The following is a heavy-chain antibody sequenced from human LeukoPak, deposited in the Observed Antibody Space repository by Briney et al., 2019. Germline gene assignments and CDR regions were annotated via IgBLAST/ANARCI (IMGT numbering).Heavy chain of an antibody. CDR2: ISGSGNTI. D-gene: IGHD3-3*01. CDR3: ARVPPRITLFGVVPGYFDF. J-gene: IGHJ4*02. Sequence: GGSLRLSCTASPFTFSDYSMSWIRQAPGKGLEWVSYISGSGNTIYYADSVKGRFTISRDNAKISLYLQMNSLRAEDTAVYYCARVPPRITLFGVVPGYFDFWGQGTLVTVSS. V-gene: IGHV3-11*04. CDR1: PFTFSDYS.